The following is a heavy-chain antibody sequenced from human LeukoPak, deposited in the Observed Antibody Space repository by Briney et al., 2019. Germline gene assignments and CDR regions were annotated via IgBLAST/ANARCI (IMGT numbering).Heavy chain of an antibody. CDR2: VSSGFHA. J-gene: IGHJ4*02. CDR1: GFTLGSHD. D-gene: IGHD5-18*01. CDR3: VREARGYHYTFLYY. V-gene: IGHV3-13*01. Sequence: PGGSPRLSCTASGFTLGSHDMHWVRQIPGQGLEWVAAVSSGFHAFFADSVQGRFTVSREDARNSLYLQMNSLRAGDTAVYYCVREARGYHYTFLYYWGQGTLVTVSS.